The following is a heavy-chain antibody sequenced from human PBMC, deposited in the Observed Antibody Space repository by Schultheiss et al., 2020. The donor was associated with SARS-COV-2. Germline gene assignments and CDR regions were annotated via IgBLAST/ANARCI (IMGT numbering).Heavy chain of an antibody. CDR1: GFTFSSYA. D-gene: IGHD3-16*02. Sequence: GGSLRLSCAASGFTFSSYAMHWVRQAPGKGLEWVSYISSSGSSIYYADSVKGRFTISRDNSKNTLYLQMNSLRAEDTAVYYCAKDRYDYIWGSYRSPYYYYGMDVWGQGTTVTVSS. J-gene: IGHJ6*02. CDR2: ISSSGSSI. V-gene: IGHV3-48*01. CDR3: AKDRYDYIWGSYRSPYYYYGMDV.